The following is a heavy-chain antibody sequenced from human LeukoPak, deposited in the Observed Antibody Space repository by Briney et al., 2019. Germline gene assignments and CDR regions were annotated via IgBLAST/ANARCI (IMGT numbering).Heavy chain of an antibody. CDR1: GGSISSYY. V-gene: IGHV4-59*08. CDR3: ARQGHALWLPSFDY. Sequence: SETLSLTCTVSGGSISSYYWSWIRQPPGKGLEWIGYIYYSGSTNYNPSLKSRVTISVDTSKNQFSLKLSSVTAADTAVYYCARQGHALWLPSFDYWGQGTLVTVSS. CDR2: IYYSGST. J-gene: IGHJ4*02. D-gene: IGHD5-18*01.